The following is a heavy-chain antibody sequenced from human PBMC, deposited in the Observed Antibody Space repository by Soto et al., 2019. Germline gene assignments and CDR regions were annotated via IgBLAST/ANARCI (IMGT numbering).Heavy chain of an antibody. CDR2: IYPADSDT. J-gene: IGHJ6*02. CDR3: ASIPPSTTSYNNQSYGMDI. V-gene: IGHV5-51*01. D-gene: IGHD1-20*01. CDR1: AYSFPSQW. Sequence: GQSLKISCKGSAYSFPSQWNGWLRQTPGKALEWMGSIYPADSDTSYSPSCQGQVTISADKSIGTAYLEWINLTASDTAMYSGASIPPSTTSYNNQSYGMDIWGQETTFTACS.